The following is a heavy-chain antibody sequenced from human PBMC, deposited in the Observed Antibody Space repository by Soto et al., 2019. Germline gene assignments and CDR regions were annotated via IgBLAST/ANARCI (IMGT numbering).Heavy chain of an antibody. J-gene: IGHJ6*02. Sequence: SQTLSLTCAISGDSVSSNSAAWNWIRQSPSRGLEWLGRTYYRSKWYNDYAVSVKSRITINPDTSKNQFSLQLNSVTPEDTAVYYCARGPVGTAMVYYYSYGMDVWCQGTTVTVSS. CDR3: ARGPVGTAMVYYYSYGMDV. CDR2: TYYRSKWYN. CDR1: GDSVSSNSAA. D-gene: IGHD5-18*01. V-gene: IGHV6-1*01.